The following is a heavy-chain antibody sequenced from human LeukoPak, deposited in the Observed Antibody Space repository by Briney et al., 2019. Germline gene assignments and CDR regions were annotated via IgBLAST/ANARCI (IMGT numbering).Heavy chain of an antibody. CDR2: IYTSGST. D-gene: IGHD4-23*01. CDR1: GGSISGTNYY. J-gene: IGHJ4*02. V-gene: IGHV4-39*07. CDR3: ARENYGGNGVGFDC. Sequence: PSETLSLTCTVSGGSISGTNYYWTWIRQPPGKGLEWIGRIYTSGSTNYNPSLKSRVTMSVDTSKNQFSLKLNSVTAADTAVYYCARENYGGNGVGFDCWGQGTLVTVSS.